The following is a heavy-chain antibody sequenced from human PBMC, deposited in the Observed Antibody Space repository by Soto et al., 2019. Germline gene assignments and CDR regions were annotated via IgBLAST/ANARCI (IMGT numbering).Heavy chain of an antibody. D-gene: IGHD6-6*01. Sequence: SETLSLTCTVSGDSISSDDYYWSWIRQPPGKGLEWVGYIYYTGRTSYNPSLESRLTISIDTSKNHFSLKLSSVSAADTAVYYCARDRSNSPDYFDYWGQGALVTVSS. V-gene: IGHV4-30-4*01. CDR3: ARDRSNSPDYFDY. J-gene: IGHJ4*02. CDR1: GDSISSDDYY. CDR2: IYYTGRT.